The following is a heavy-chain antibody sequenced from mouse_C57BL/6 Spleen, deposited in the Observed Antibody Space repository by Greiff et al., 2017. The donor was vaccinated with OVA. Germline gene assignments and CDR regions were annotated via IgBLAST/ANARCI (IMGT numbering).Heavy chain of an antibody. D-gene: IGHD1-1*01. CDR3: ARDLTTVVDNFDV. CDR2: ISDGGSYT. CDR1: GFTFSSYA. J-gene: IGHJ1*03. V-gene: IGHV5-4*01. Sequence: DVKLVESGGGLVKPGGSLKLSCAASGFTFSSYAMSWVRQTPEKRLEWVATISDGGSYTYYPDNVKGRFTISRDNAKNNLYLQMSHLKSEDTAMYYCARDLTTVVDNFDVWGTGTTVTVSS.